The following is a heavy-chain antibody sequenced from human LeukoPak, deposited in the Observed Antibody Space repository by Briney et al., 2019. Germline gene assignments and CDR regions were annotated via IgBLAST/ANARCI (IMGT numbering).Heavy chain of an antibody. CDR3: AYFSGSYYFDY. D-gene: IGHD1-26*01. CDR1: GFTFSSYA. Sequence: PGGSLSLFCAASGFTFSSYAMSWVRQAPGKGLEWVSSIGGSGGSTYYADSVKGRVTISRDNSKITLYLQMNSLRAEDAAVYYCAYFSGSYYFDYWGQGTLVTVSS. V-gene: IGHV3-23*01. CDR2: IGGSGGST. J-gene: IGHJ4*02.